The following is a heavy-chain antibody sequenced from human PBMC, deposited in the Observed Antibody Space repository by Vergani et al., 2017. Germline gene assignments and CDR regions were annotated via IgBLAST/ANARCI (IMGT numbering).Heavy chain of an antibody. CDR1: GGTFSSYT. D-gene: IGHD2-2*01. CDR3: ARDWADIVVVPAATRWAMDGDYYGMDV. Sequence: QVQLVQSGAEVKKPGSSVKVSCKASGGTFSSYTISWVRQAPGLGLEWMGRIIPILGIANYAQKFQGRVTITADKSTSTAYMELSSLRSEDTAVYYCARDWADIVVVPAATRWAMDGDYYGMDVWGQGTTVTVSS. CDR2: IIPILGIA. V-gene: IGHV1-69*08. J-gene: IGHJ6*02.